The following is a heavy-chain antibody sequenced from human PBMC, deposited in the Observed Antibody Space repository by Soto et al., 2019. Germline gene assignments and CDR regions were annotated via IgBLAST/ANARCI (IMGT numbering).Heavy chain of an antibody. Sequence: QVQLQESGPGLVKPSETLSLTCTVSGGSISSYYWSWIRQPPGKGLEWMGYIYYSGSTNYNPSLKSRVTISVDTSKNQFYLKLSSVTAVDTAVYYCARETTVTTSDYYYMDVWGKGTTVTVS. D-gene: IGHD4-17*01. CDR1: GGSISSYY. V-gene: IGHV4-59*01. J-gene: IGHJ6*03. CDR2: IYYSGST. CDR3: ARETTVTTSDYYYMDV.